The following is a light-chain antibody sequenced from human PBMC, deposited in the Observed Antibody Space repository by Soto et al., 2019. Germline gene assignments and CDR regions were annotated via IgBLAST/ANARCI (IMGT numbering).Light chain of an antibody. V-gene: IGKV1-33*01. CDR1: HDSDNY. J-gene: IGKJ5*01. CDR2: DAS. Sequence: DIEMTQSPSSLSASVGDRATITCRASHDSDNYSNWYQQTPGKAPNLLIYDASNLETGVPSRFSGGGSGTDFTFTITSLQPEDIATYYCQHYDHVQLTFGQGTRLEIK. CDR3: QHYDHVQLT.